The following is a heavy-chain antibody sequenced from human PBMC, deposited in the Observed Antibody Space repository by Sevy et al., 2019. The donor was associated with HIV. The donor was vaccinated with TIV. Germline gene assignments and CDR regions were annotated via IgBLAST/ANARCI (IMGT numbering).Heavy chain of an antibody. CDR3: ARDHEPGGDAFDI. V-gene: IGHV3-21*01. CDR1: GFTFSSYS. J-gene: IGHJ3*02. D-gene: IGHD3-10*01. CDR2: ISSSSSYI. Sequence: GGSLRLSCAASGFTFSSYSMNWVRQAPGKRLEWVSSISSSSSYIYYADSVKGRFTISRDNAKNSLYLQMNSLRAEDTAVYYCARDHEPGGDAFDIWGQGTMVTVSS.